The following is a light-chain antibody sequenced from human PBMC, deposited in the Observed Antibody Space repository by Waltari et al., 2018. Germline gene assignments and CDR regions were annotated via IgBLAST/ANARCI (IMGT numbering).Light chain of an antibody. Sequence: QSALTQPGSMSGSPGQSITISCTGTSSDVGAYDSVNWYQQHPGKAPKLMIHSVDSRPSGISNRFSGSKSGNTASLTISGLQAEDEADYFCSSYAGNNILVFGGGTEVTAL. J-gene: IGLJ2*01. CDR2: SVD. V-gene: IGLV2-14*03. CDR1: SSDVGAYDS. CDR3: SSYAGNNILV.